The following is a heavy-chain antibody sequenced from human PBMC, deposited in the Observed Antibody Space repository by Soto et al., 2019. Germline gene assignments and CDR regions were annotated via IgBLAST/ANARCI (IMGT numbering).Heavy chain of an antibody. V-gene: IGHV1-69*06. CDR2: IIPIFGTA. Sequence: SVKVSCKASGGTFSSYAISWVRQAPGQGLEWMGGIIPIFGTANYAQKFQGRVTITADKSTSTAYMELSSLRSEDTAVYYCARGMNTLNWFDPWGQGTLVTVSS. CDR3: ARGMNTLNWFDP. CDR1: GGTFSSYA. J-gene: IGHJ5*02.